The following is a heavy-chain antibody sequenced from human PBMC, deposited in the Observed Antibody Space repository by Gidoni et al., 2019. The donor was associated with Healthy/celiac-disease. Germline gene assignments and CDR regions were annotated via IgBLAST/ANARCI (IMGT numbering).Heavy chain of an antibody. D-gene: IGHD3-3*01. CDR2: ISSSSSYI. J-gene: IGHJ6*02. Sequence: EVQLVESGGGLVKPGGSLRLSCAASGFTFSSYSMNWVRQAPGKGLEWVSSISSSSSYIYYADSVKGRCTISRDNAKNALYLQMNSLRAEDTAVYYCARDRVLRFLEWLRNGMDVWGQGTTVTVSS. V-gene: IGHV3-21*01. CDR1: GFTFSSYS. CDR3: ARDRVLRFLEWLRNGMDV.